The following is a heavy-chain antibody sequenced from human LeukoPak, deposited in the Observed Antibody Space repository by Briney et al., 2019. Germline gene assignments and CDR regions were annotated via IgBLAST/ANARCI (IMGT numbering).Heavy chain of an antibody. D-gene: IGHD2-8*01. Sequence: ASVKVSCKASGYTFTSYHMHWVRQAPGQELEWMGLINLSGGSTTYAQRFQGRVTLTRDTSTSTVYMELSSLRSEDTAVYYCARDYVDDIPMIKDYWGQGTLVTVSS. CDR2: INLSGGST. CDR1: GYTFTSYH. J-gene: IGHJ4*02. CDR3: ARDYVDDIPMIKDY. V-gene: IGHV1-46*01.